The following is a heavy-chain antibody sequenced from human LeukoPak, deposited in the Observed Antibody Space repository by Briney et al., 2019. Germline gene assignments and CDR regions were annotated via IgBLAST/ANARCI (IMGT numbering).Heavy chain of an antibody. Sequence: SGGSLRLSCAASGFTFSSYWMSWVRQAPGKGLEWVANIKQGGSEKYYVDSVKGRFTISRDNAKNSLYLQMNSQRAEDTGVYYCARDSDGGKIAFDFWGQGTLITVSS. J-gene: IGHJ4*02. CDR1: GFTFSSYW. CDR3: ARDSDGGKIAFDF. CDR2: IKQGGSEK. D-gene: IGHD4-23*01. V-gene: IGHV3-7*01.